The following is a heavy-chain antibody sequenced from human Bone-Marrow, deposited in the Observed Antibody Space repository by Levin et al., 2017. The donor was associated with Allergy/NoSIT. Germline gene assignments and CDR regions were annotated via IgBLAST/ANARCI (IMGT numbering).Heavy chain of an antibody. D-gene: IGHD1-20*01. CDR3: ARLADNWNVNWFDP. CDR2: IYYNSYT. J-gene: IGHJ5*02. V-gene: IGHV4-39*07. CDR1: GASINSTNYY. Sequence: PSETLSLTCTVSGASINSTNYYWGWIRQPPGKGLEWIGTIYYNSYTYYNPSLKSRVTISKDTSKNQFSLNLSSVTAADTAVYYCARLADNWNVNWFDPWGQGTLVTVSS.